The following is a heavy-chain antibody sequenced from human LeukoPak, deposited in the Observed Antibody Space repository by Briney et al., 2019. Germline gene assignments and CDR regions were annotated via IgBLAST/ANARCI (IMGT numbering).Heavy chain of an antibody. CDR1: GGSISSSSYY. Sequence: SETLSLTCTVSGGSISSSSYYWGWIRQPPGKGLEWIGSIYYSGSTYYNPSLKSRVTISVDASKNQFSLRLSSVTAADTAVYYCASGSYSFYYMDVWGKGTTVTVSS. CDR2: IYYSGST. V-gene: IGHV4-39*07. J-gene: IGHJ6*03. CDR3: ASGSYSFYYMDV. D-gene: IGHD1-26*01.